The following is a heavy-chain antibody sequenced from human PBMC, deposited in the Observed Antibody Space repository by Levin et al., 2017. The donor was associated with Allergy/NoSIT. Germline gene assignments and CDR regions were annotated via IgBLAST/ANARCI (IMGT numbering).Heavy chain of an antibody. CDR2: ISYDGSNK. V-gene: IGHV3-30-3*01. Sequence: GGSLRLSCAASGFTFSSYAMHWVRQAPGKGLEWVAVISYDGSNKYYADSVKGRFTISRDNSKNTLYLQMNSLRAEDTAVYYCARLRGYSYGYQAFDIWGQGTMVTVSS. J-gene: IGHJ3*02. CDR1: GFTFSSYA. D-gene: IGHD5-18*01. CDR3: ARLRGYSYGYQAFDI.